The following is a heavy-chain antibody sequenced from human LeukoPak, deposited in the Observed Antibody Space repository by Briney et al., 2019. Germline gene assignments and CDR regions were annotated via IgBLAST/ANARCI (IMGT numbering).Heavy chain of an antibody. Sequence: GGSLRLSCAASGFTFSAYWMHWVRQAPGKALVWVSRIKPDGSRPNYADAVKGRFTVSRDNAKNTVYLEMNSLRAEDTAVYYCARVDDSGGKNWFDPWGQGTRVTVFS. CDR1: GFTFSAYW. CDR2: IKPDGSRP. J-gene: IGHJ5*02. D-gene: IGHD3-22*01. CDR3: ARVDDSGGKNWFDP. V-gene: IGHV3-74*01.